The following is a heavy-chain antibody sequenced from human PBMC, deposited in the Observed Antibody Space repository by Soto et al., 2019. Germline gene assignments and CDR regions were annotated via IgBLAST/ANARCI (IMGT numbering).Heavy chain of an antibody. D-gene: IGHD3-16*01. J-gene: IGHJ5*02. CDR2: NDPSGST. V-gene: IGHV4-34*01. CDR3: SRGRDGGGAS. Sequence: QVHLQRWGAGLLKPSETLSLTCGVYGGSFRGIYWSWIRQHPGEGLEWIGENDPSGSTNYSPSLMSRAAISADTSKHQFYLKVTSVIAADTAVYFCSRGRDGGGASWGQGTLVTVSS. CDR1: GGSFRGIY.